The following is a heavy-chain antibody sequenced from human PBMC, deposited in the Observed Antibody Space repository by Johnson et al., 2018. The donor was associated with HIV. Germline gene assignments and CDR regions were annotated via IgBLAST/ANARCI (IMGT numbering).Heavy chain of an antibody. CDR2: IYSGCST. CDR3: AREGPSERAGFDI. J-gene: IGHJ3*02. V-gene: IGHV3-66*01. Sequence: VQLVESGGGLVQPGGSLRLSCASGFTVSTNYMSWVRQAPGKGLEWVSVIYSGCSTSYADSVTGRFTISRDNAKNTLYLQMNSLRADDTAVYYCAREGPSERAGFDIWGQGTMVTVSS. CDR1: GFTVSTNY.